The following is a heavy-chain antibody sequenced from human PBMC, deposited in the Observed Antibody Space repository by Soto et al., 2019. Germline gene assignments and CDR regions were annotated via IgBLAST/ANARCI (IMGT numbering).Heavy chain of an antibody. CDR3: ARDSERKRRINYYMDV. Sequence: QVQLVQSGAEVKKPGASVKVSCKASGYTFTTYGISWVRQAPGQGLEWMGWISIYNGNTNYAQKLQGRVSMTTDTSTSTAYMELRSLRSDDTAVYYCARDSERKRRINYYMDVWGQGTTVTVSS. CDR2: ISIYNGNT. V-gene: IGHV1-18*01. J-gene: IGHJ6*03. CDR1: GYTFTTYG. D-gene: IGHD1-26*01.